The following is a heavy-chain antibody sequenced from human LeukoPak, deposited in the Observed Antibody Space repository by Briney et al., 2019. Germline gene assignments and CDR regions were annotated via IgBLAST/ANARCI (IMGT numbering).Heavy chain of an antibody. V-gene: IGHV3-23*01. CDR2: ISGSGGST. D-gene: IGHD1-26*01. CDR3: AKTEVGALEPIYYFDY. J-gene: IGHJ4*02. CDR1: GFTFSSYA. Sequence: GGSLRLSCAASGFTFSSYAMSWVRQAPGKGLEWVSAISGSGGSTYYAGSVKGRFTISRDNSKNTLYLQMNSLRAEDTAVYYCAKTEVGALEPIYYFDYWGQGTLVTVSS.